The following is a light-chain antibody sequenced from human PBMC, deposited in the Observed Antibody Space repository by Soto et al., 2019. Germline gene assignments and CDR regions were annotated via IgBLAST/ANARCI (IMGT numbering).Light chain of an antibody. CDR3: QQYTNAPRT. J-gene: IGKJ1*01. CDR1: QSINNYF. Sequence: EIVLTQSPGTLSLSPGETATLSCRASQSINNYFLAWHQQRPGQAPRLLIFRASQRASGIPDRFRGSGSGTDFTLTITRLEPEDFAVYYWQQYTNAPRTFGQGTKVEIK. CDR2: RAS. V-gene: IGKV3-20*01.